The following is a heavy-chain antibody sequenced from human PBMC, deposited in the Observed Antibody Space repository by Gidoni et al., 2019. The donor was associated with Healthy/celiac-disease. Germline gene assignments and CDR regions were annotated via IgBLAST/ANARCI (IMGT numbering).Heavy chain of an antibody. CDR1: GFTFSSYG. CDR2: ISYDGSNK. Sequence: VQLVESGGGVVQPGRSLRLSCAASGFTFSSYGMHWVRQAPGKGLEWVEVISYDGSNKYYADAGKGRLTISRDNSKNTLYLQMNSLRAEDTAVYYCARVVAATQYYYYYYMDVWGKGTTVTVSS. CDR3: ARVVAATQYYYYYYMDV. J-gene: IGHJ6*03. V-gene: IGHV3-30*03. D-gene: IGHD2-15*01.